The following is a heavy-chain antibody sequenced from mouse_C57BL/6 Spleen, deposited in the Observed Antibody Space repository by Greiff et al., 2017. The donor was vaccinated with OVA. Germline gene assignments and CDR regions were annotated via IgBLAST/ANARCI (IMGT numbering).Heavy chain of an antibody. Sequence: QVQLQQSGAELVKPGASVKISCKASGYAFSSYWMNWVKQRPGKGLEWIGQIYPGDGDTNYNGKFKGKATLTADRSSSTAYMQLSSLTSEDSAVYFCARSRGEGAMDYWGQGTSVTVSS. CDR1: GYAFSSYW. D-gene: IGHD2-13*01. CDR2: IYPGDGDT. V-gene: IGHV1-80*01. CDR3: ARSRGEGAMDY. J-gene: IGHJ4*01.